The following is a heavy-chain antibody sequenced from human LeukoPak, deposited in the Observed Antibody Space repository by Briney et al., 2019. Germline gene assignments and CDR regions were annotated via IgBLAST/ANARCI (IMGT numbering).Heavy chain of an antibody. D-gene: IGHD2/OR15-2a*01. CDR3: ARGVSNRWADF. CDR1: GYSFTTYG. J-gene: IGHJ4*02. CDR2: ITAYNGNT. Sequence: ASVKVSXKTSGYSFTTYGTNWVRQAPGQGVEWMGWITAYNGNTNYAHKFQGRFTMTTDTYTRTVYMELRGLKSNDTAVYYCARGVSNRWADFWGQGTLVTVSS. V-gene: IGHV1-18*01.